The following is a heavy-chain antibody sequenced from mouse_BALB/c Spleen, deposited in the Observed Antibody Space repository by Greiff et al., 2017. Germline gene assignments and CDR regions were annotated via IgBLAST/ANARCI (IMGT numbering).Heavy chain of an antibody. CDR2: IDPENGNT. Sequence: EVQLQQSGAELVRPGALVKLSCKASGFNIKDYYMHWVKQRPEQGLEWIGWIDPENGNTIYDPKFQGKASITADTSSNTAYLQLSSLTSEDTAVYYCARGGRGPDYWGQGTTLTFSS. CDR3: ARGGRGPDY. V-gene: IGHV14-1*02. J-gene: IGHJ2*01. D-gene: IGHD3-3*01. CDR1: GFNIKDYY.